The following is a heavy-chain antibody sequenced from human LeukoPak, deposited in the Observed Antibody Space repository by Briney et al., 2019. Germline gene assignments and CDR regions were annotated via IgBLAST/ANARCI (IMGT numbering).Heavy chain of an antibody. J-gene: IGHJ5*02. D-gene: IGHD5-18*01. Sequence: SETLSLTCAVYGGSFSGYYWSWIRQPPGKGLEWIGEINHSGSTNYNPPLKSRVTISVDTSKNQFSLKLSSVTAADTAVYYCANLVGYNYNWFDPWGQGTLVTVSS. V-gene: IGHV4-34*01. CDR1: GGSFSGYY. CDR2: INHSGST. CDR3: ANLVGYNYNWFDP.